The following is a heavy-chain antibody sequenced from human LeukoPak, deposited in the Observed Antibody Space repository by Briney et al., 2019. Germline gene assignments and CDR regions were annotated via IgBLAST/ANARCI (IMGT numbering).Heavy chain of an antibody. CDR1: GYTFTSYG. CDR3: ATGMENTLYYYMDF. D-gene: IGHD1/OR15-1a*01. CDR2: IMPLFGSA. V-gene: IGHV1-69*05. J-gene: IGHJ6*03. Sequence: SVKVSCKASGYTFTSYGISWVRQAPGQGLEWLGGIMPLFGSAKYAQKFQGRVTITTDDSRSTAYMELRSLQSEDTAVYYCATGMENTLYYYMDFWGKGTSVTVSS.